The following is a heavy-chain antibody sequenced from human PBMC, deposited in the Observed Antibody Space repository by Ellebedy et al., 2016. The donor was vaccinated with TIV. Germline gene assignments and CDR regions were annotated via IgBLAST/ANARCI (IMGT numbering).Heavy chain of an antibody. V-gene: IGHV1-69*13. CDR3: ARVQTPYYYYGMDV. J-gene: IGHJ6*02. Sequence: AASVKVSCKASGGTFSSYAISWVRQAPGQGLEWMGGIIPIFGTANYAQKFQGRVTITADESTSTAYMELSSLRSEDTAVYYCARVQTPYYYYGMDVWGQGTTVTVSS. CDR1: GGTFSSYA. CDR2: IIPIFGTA.